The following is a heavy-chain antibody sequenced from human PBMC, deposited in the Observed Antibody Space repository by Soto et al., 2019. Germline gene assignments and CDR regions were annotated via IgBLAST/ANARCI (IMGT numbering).Heavy chain of an antibody. Sequence: EVQLVESGGGLVQPGGSLRLSWAASGFSFSSNGRTWVRKAPGRGLGWVANIKQDGSETHYVDSVKGRFTISRDNAKNSLYLQMHSLGAEDTAVYYCARDGGSTGYDLFDYWGQGTLVTVSS. CDR3: ARDGGSTGYDLFDY. CDR2: IKQDGSET. J-gene: IGHJ4*02. V-gene: IGHV3-7*01. CDR1: GFSFSSNG. D-gene: IGHD5-12*01.